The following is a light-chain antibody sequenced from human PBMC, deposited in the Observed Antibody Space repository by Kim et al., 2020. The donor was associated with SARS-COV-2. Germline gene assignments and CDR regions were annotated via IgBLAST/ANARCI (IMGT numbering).Light chain of an antibody. V-gene: IGKV1-33*01. CDR3: QHYANLVLS. CDR1: QDIRYF. J-gene: IGKJ4*01. CDR2: DAS. Sequence: ASIGDRVTITCQASQDIRYFLNWYQQKPGKAPKVLIYDASNLETGVPSRFSGSGSGTDFTFTISSLQPEDFATYYCQHYANLVLSFGGGTKVDIK.